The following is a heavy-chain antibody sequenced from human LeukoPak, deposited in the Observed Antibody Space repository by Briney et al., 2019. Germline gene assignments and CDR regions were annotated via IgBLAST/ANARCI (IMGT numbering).Heavy chain of an antibody. J-gene: IGHJ4*02. Sequence: SETLSLTCTVSGGSISSGGYYWSWIRQHPGKGLEWIGYIYYSGSTYYNPSLKSRVTISVDTSKNQFSLKLSSVTAADTAVYYCARDLEARPSFDYWGQGTLVTVSS. CDR3: ARDLEARPSFDY. D-gene: IGHD1-1*01. V-gene: IGHV4-31*03. CDR2: IYYSGST. CDR1: GGSISSGGYY.